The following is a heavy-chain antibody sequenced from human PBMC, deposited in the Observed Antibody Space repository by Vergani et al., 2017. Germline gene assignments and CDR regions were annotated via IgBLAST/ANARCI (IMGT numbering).Heavy chain of an antibody. CDR1: GFTFDNYA. V-gene: IGHV3-23*01. CDR3: AGPQGTSAYYYGGFDY. CDR2: ISSDGGST. Sequence: EVHLLESGGGLIQPGGSLRISCAVSGFTFDNYAMTWVRQAPVKGLQWVSTISSDGGSTYYADSVKGRFTISRDNSKNTLSLQMNSLTAEDTAIDYCAGPQGTSAYYYGGFDYWGQGILFTVSS. J-gene: IGHJ4*01. D-gene: IGHD3-22*01.